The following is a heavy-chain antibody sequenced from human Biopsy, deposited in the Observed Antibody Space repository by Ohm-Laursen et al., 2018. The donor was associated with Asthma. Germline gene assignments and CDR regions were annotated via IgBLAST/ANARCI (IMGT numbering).Heavy chain of an antibody. CDR2: IYYSGST. J-gene: IGHJ6*02. Sequence: TLSLTCIVSGGSISSGGYYWSWIRQHPGKGLEWIGYIYYSGSTYYNPSLKGRVTISVDTSKNQFSLKLSSVTAADTAVYYCARDTYGGNAAYYYGMDVWGQGTTVTVSS. D-gene: IGHD4-23*01. CDR3: ARDTYGGNAAYYYGMDV. CDR1: GGSISSGGYY. V-gene: IGHV4-31*03.